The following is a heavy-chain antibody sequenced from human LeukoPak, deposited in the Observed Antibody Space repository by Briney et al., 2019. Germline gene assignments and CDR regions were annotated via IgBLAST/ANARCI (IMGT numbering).Heavy chain of an antibody. CDR1: GFTFSSYG. J-gene: IGHJ4*02. D-gene: IGHD6-19*01. V-gene: IGHV3-30*18. CDR2: ISYDGSNK. CDR3: AKDPERVIAVAGNYFDY. Sequence: GGSQRLSCAASGFTFSSYGMHWVRQAPGKGLEWVAVISYDGSNKYYADSVKGRFTISRDNSKNTLYLQMNSLRAEDTAVYYCAKDPERVIAVAGNYFDYWGQGTLVTVSS.